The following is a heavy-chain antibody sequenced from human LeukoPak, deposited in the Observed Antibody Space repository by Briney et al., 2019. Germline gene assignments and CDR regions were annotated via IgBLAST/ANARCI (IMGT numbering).Heavy chain of an antibody. CDR2: ISSDGGNN. D-gene: IGHD5-18*01. Sequence: PGGSLRLSCAASGFTFSTYSMHWVRQAPGKGLEWVAVISSDGGNNYYADSVKGRFTISRDNSKNTLYLQMNSLRAEDTAVYYCAREGYSYGHFDYWGQGTLVTVSS. V-gene: IGHV3-30*04. J-gene: IGHJ4*02. CDR3: AREGYSYGHFDY. CDR1: GFTFSTYS.